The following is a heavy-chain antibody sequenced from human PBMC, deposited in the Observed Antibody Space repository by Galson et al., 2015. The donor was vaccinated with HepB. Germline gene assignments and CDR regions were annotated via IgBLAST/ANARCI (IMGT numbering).Heavy chain of an antibody. V-gene: IGHV4-4*02. D-gene: IGHD6-19*01. Sequence: ETLSLTCAVSGGSISSSNWWSWVRQPPGKGLEWIGEIYHSGSTNYNPSLKSRVTISVDKSKNQFSLKLSSVTAADTAVYYCASSPLPSGWQYYYYYYMDVWGKGTTVTVSS. CDR1: GGSISSSNW. CDR2: IYHSGST. CDR3: ASSPLPSGWQYYYYYYMDV. J-gene: IGHJ6*03.